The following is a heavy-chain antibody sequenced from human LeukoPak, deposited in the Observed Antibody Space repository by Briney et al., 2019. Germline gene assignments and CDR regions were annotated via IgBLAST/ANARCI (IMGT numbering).Heavy chain of an antibody. CDR3: AKDLGGGSYYMPFGY. CDR1: GFTFDDYA. V-gene: IGHV3-9*01. CDR2: ISWNSGSI. J-gene: IGHJ4*02. Sequence: LRLSCAASGFTFDDYAMHWVRQAPGKGLEWVSGISWNSGSIGYADSVKGRFTISRDNAKNSLYLQMNSLRAEDTALYYCAKDLGGGSYYMPFGYWGQGTLVTVSS. D-gene: IGHD3-10*01.